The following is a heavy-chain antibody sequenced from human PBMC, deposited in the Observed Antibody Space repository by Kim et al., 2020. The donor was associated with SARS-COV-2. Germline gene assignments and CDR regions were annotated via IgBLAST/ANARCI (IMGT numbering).Heavy chain of an antibody. CDR3: ARSYLASGSYDH. Sequence: YSAGSVKGRFTISRDNAKNSLTLQMNSLGAEDTAMYYCARSYLASGSYDHWGQGTLVTVSS. V-gene: IGHV3-11*01. D-gene: IGHD3-10*01. J-gene: IGHJ4*02.